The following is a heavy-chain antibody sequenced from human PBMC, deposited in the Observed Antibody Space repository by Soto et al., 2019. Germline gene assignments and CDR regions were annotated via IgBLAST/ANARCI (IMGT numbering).Heavy chain of an antibody. V-gene: IGHV3-64*01. CDR2: ISSNGGST. Sequence: EVQLVESGGGLVQPGGSLRLSCAASGFTFSSYAMHWVRQAPGKGLEYVSAISSNGGSTYYANSVKGRFTISRDNSKSTLYLQMGSLRAEDMAVYYCARAVAGPFDAFDIWGQGTMVTVSS. D-gene: IGHD6-19*01. J-gene: IGHJ3*02. CDR1: GFTFSSYA. CDR3: ARAVAGPFDAFDI.